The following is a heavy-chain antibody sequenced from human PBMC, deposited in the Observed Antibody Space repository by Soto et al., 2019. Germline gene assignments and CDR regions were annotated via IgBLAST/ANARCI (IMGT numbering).Heavy chain of an antibody. CDR2: ISYDGSNQ. D-gene: IGHD3-22*01. J-gene: IGHJ4*02. CDR1: GFTFSSYA. Sequence: QVQLVESGGGVVQPGRSLRLSCAASGFTFSSYAMHWVRQAPGKGLEWVAVISYDGSNQYYADSVKGRFTISRDNSKNTLYLQMNSLRAEDTAVYYCARGSYDSSCYYLDYWGQGTLVTVSS. CDR3: ARGSYDSSCYYLDY. V-gene: IGHV3-30-3*01.